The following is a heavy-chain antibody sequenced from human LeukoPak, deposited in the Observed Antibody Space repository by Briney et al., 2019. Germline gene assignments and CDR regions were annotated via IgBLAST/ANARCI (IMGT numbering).Heavy chain of an antibody. CDR3: ARVQSWVY. V-gene: IGHV4-61*01. CDR2: IYYSGSP. CDR1: GGSVSSDTYY. D-gene: IGHD4-11*01. Sequence: PSETLSLTCTVSGGSVSSDTYYWSWIRQPPGGGLEWIGYIYYSGSPNYNPSLKSRVTISLDTSKNRFSLKLSSVTAADTAVYYCARVQSWVYWGQGTLVTVSS. J-gene: IGHJ4*02.